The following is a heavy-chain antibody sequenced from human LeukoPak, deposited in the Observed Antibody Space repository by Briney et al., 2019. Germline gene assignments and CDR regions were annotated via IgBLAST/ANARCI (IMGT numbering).Heavy chain of an antibody. CDR1: GFNLRHYY. V-gene: IGHV3-7*04. CDR3: ARDGSESDFSLDY. J-gene: IGHJ4*02. D-gene: IGHD3-10*01. CDR2: IRPDGSDI. Sequence: GGSLRLSCVASGFNLRHYYMSWVRQAPGKGLEWVADIRPDGSDIYNVDSVRGRFTISRDNTKNSLFLQMNSLKDEDTAVYYCARDGSESDFSLDYWGPGTLVTVSS.